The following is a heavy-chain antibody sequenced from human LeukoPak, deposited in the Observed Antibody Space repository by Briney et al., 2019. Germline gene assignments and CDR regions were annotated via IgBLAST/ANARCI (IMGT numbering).Heavy chain of an antibody. CDR2: INHSGST. J-gene: IGHJ2*01. Sequence: SETLSLTCAVYGGSFSGYYWSWIRQPPGKGLEWIGEINHSGSTNYNPSLKSRVTISVDTSKNQFSLKLSSVTAAETPTHTRVRSSSGWSACQFDRCGGGCLVSVSS. V-gene: IGHV4-34*01. CDR1: GGSFSGYY. D-gene: IGHD3-22*01. CDR3: VRSSSGWSACQFDR.